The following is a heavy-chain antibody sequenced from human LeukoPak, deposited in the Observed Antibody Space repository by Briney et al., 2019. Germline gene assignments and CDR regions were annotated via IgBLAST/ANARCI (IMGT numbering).Heavy chain of an antibody. D-gene: IGHD5-18*01. V-gene: IGHV4-39*01. J-gene: IGHJ6*03. CDR3: ARAPVDTAMVRAGDYYYYMDV. CDR2: IYYSGST. CDR1: GGSISSSSSY. Sequence: SETLSLTCTVSGGSISSSSSYWAWIRQPPGTGLEWIGNIYYSGSTYYSPALKSRLTISVDTSKNQFSLKLSSVTAADTAVYYCARAPVDTAMVRAGDYYYYMDVWGKGTTVTVSS.